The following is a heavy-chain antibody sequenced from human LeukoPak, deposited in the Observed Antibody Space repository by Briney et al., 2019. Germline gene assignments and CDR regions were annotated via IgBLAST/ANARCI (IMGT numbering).Heavy chain of an antibody. CDR3: ASPGTIGNY. J-gene: IGHJ4*02. D-gene: IGHD1-1*01. CDR1: GFTFNNYW. Sequence: GGSLRLSCAASGFTFNNYWMSWVRQAPGKGLEWVANIKQDGSEKYYVDSVKGRFTISRDNAKNSLYLQMNSLRAEDTAVYYCASPGTIGNYWGQGTLVTVSS. CDR2: IKQDGSEK. V-gene: IGHV3-7*01.